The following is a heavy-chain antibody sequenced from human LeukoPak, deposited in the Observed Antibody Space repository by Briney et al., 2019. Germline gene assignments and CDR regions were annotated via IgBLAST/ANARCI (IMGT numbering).Heavy chain of an antibody. CDR2: INHSGST. CDR3: ARGPTQYYDFWSGYFGVFDI. CDR1: GGSFSGYY. D-gene: IGHD3-3*01. J-gene: IGHJ3*02. V-gene: IGHV4-34*01. Sequence: SETLSLTCAVYGGSFSGYYWSWIRQPPGKGLEWIGEINHSGSTNYNPSLKSRVTISVDTSKNQFSLKLSSVTAADTAVYYCARGPTQYYDFWSGYFGVFDIWGQGTMVTVSS.